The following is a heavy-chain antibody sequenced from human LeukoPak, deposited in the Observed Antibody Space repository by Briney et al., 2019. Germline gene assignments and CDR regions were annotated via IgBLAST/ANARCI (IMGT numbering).Heavy chain of an antibody. CDR3: ARGCRYSSGSPRLRRFDP. Sequence: GGSLRLSCAASGFTFRTYSMNWVRQAPGKGLEWVSSISSTSTYIYYADSMKGRFIISRDNARNSLYLEMNSLRAEDTAVYYCARGCRYSSGSPRLRRFDPWGQGTLVTVSS. V-gene: IGHV3-21*06. CDR2: ISSTSTYI. J-gene: IGHJ5*02. D-gene: IGHD6-19*01. CDR1: GFTFRTYS.